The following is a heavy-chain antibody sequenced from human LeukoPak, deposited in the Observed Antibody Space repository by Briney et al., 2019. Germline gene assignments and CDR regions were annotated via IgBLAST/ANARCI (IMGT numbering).Heavy chain of an antibody. Sequence: PGGSLRLSCAASGFTVSSNYMSWIRQPPGKGLEWIGYIYYSGSTNYNPSLKSRFTISVDTSNNQFSLKLSSVTAADTAVYYCARVAREPYYYYYYMDVWGKGTTVTVSS. CDR1: GFTVSSNY. D-gene: IGHD1-26*01. J-gene: IGHJ6*03. V-gene: IGHV4-59*02. CDR3: ARVAREPYYYYYYMDV. CDR2: IYYSGST.